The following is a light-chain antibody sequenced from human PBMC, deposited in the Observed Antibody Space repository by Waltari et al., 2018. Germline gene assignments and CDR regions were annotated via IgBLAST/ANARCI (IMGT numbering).Light chain of an antibody. CDR3: CSSAGSNTFLNWV. J-gene: IGLJ3*02. CDR2: DVS. CDR1: SSDVGGYNY. V-gene: IGLV2-11*01. Sequence: QSALTQPRSVSGSPGQSVTISCTGTSSDVGGYNYVSWYQQHPGKAPKLMIYDVSKRPSGVPDRFSGSKSGNTASLTISGLQAEDEADYYCCSSAGSNTFLNWVFGGGTKLTVL.